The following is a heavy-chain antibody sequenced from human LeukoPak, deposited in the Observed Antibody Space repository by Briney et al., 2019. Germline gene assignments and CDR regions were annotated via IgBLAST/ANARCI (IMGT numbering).Heavy chain of an antibody. D-gene: IGHD3-3*01. Sequence: GGSLRLSCAASGFTFSSYSMNWVRQAPGKGLEWVSSISSSSSYIYHADSVKGRFTISRDNAKNSLYLQMNSLRAEDTAVYYCARVNDGSFWSGYYGFDYWGQGTLVTVSS. CDR2: ISSSSSYI. V-gene: IGHV3-21*01. CDR1: GFTFSSYS. J-gene: IGHJ4*02. CDR3: ARVNDGSFWSGYYGFDY.